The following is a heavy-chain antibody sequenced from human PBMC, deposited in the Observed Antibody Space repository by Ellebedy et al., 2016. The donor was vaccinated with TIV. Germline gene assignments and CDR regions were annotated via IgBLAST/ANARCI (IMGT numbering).Heavy chain of an antibody. CDR3: ATLGYCSSTSCLDYYMDV. V-gene: IGHV1-2*02. Sequence: ASVKVSCXASGYTFTSYYMHWVRQAPGQGLEWMGWINPNSGGTNYAQKFQGRVTMTRDTSISTAYMELSRLRSDDTAVYYCATLGYCSSTSCLDYYMDVWGKGTTVTVSS. CDR1: GYTFTSYY. D-gene: IGHD2-2*01. J-gene: IGHJ6*03. CDR2: INPNSGGT.